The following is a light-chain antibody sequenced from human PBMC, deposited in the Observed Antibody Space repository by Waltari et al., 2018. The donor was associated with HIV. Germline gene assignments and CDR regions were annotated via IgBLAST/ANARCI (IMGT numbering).Light chain of an antibody. Sequence: QPASVSGSPGQSITISCTGTSSDVGGYNYVSWYQQHPGKAPKLMIYEVSNRPSGVSNRFSGSKSGNTTSLTISGLQAEDEADYYCSSYTSSSTLLIGGGTKLTVL. CDR2: EVS. J-gene: IGLJ2*01. CDR1: SSDVGGYNY. CDR3: SSYTSSSTLL. V-gene: IGLV2-14*01.